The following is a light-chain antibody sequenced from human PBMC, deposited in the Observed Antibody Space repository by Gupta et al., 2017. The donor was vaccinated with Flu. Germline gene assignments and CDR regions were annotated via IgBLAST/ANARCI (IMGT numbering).Light chain of an antibody. CDR3: CSYADDNTVV. V-gene: IGLV2-23*02. Sequence: SITIYCTGTNSDVGKFNLVSWYQQHPGNAPKLIIYEVTKWPSDMPPRFSGSKSGITASLTISGRQAEDEADYYCCSYADDNTVVFGGGTRLTVL. CDR2: EVT. CDR1: NSDVGKFNL. J-gene: IGLJ2*01.